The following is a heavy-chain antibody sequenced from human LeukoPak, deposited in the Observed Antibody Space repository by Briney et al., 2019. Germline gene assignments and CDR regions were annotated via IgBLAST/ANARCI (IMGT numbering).Heavy chain of an antibody. Sequence: GGSLRLSCAASGFTLNNYAMSWVRQAPGKGLEWVSATSSSDAGTYHADSVRGRFTISRYNSKHTLYLQMNTLRADDTAVYYCAKDSSNDWRWGAFDVWGQGTMVTVSS. CDR3: AKDSSNDWRWGAFDV. D-gene: IGHD1-1*01. V-gene: IGHV3-23*01. CDR1: GFTLNNYA. J-gene: IGHJ3*01. CDR2: TSSSDAGT.